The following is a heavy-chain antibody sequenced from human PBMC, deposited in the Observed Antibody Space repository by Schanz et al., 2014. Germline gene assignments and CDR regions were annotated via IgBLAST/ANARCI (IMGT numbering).Heavy chain of an antibody. CDR1: GFTFSSYG. Sequence: QVQLVESGGGVVQPGRSLRLSCAASGFTFSSYGMHWVRQAPGKGLEWVAAMSYDGSIKYYGDSVKGRFTISRDNSKNTLYLHMTTLRAEDTAVYYCAKQIHYDILTVTRNWGQGTLGTDSS. CDR3: AKQIHYDILTVTRN. V-gene: IGHV3-33*06. J-gene: IGHJ4*02. D-gene: IGHD3-9*01. CDR2: MSYDGSIK.